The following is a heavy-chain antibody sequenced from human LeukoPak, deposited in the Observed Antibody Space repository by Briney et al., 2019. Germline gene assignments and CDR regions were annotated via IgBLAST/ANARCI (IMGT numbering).Heavy chain of an antibody. CDR3: AREGPVVMGPDY. CDR1: GYTFTSYG. CDR2: ISAYNGNT. J-gene: IGHJ4*02. D-gene: IGHD2-15*01. Sequence: GASVKVSCKASGYTFTSYGISWVRQAPGQGLEWMGWISAYNGNTNYAQKLQGRVTMTRDTSISTAYMELSRLRSDDTAVYYCAREGPVVMGPDYWGQGTLVTVSS. V-gene: IGHV1-18*01.